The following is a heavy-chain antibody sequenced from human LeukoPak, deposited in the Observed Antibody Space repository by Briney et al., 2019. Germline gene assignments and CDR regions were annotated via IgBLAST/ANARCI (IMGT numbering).Heavy chain of an antibody. J-gene: IGHJ3*02. Sequence: PSETLSLTCAVYGGSFSGYYWSWIRQPPGKGLEWIGEINHSGSTNYNPSLKSRVTISVDTSKNQFSPKLSSVTAADTAVYYCARARRKLTDAFDIWGQGTMVTVSS. D-gene: IGHD1-7*01. CDR3: ARARRKLTDAFDI. V-gene: IGHV4-34*01. CDR2: INHSGST. CDR1: GGSFSGYY.